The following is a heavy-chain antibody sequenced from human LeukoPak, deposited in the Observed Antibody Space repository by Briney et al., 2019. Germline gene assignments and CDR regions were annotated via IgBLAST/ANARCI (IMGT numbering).Heavy chain of an antibody. V-gene: IGHV4-34*01. D-gene: IGHD5-24*01. CDR3: ARRDGYNYNFDY. Sequence: PSETLSLTCAVYGGSFSGYYWSWIRQPPGKGLEWLGEINHSGSTNYNPSLKSRVTISVDTSKNQFSLKLSSVTAVDTAVYYCARRDGYNYNFDYWGQGTLVTVSS. CDR2: INHSGST. J-gene: IGHJ4*02. CDR1: GGSFSGYY.